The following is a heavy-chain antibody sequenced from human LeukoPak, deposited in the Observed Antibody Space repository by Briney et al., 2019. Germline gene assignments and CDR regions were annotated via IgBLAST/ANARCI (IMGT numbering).Heavy chain of an antibody. D-gene: IGHD6-13*01. V-gene: IGHV1-69*01. J-gene: IGHJ4*02. CDR2: IIPIFGTA. Sequence: ASVKVSCKASGGTFSSYAISWVRQAPGQGLEWMGGIIPIFGTANYAQKFQGRVTITADESTSTAYMELSSLRSEDTAVYYCARGRQGIAAALYYWGQGTLVTVSS. CDR3: ARGRQGIAAALYY. CDR1: GGTFSSYA.